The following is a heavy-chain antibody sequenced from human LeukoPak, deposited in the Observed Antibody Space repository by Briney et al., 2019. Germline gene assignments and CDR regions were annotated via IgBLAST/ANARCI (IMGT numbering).Heavy chain of an antibody. CDR2: IRYDGGNK. Sequence: GGSLRLSCAASGFTFSSYGMHWVRQAPGKGLEWVAFIRYDGGNKYYADSVKGRFTISRDNSKNTLYLQMNSLRPEDTAVYYCAGVEGGDWFDPWGQGTLVTVSS. CDR3: AGVEGGDWFDP. CDR1: GFTFSSYG. V-gene: IGHV3-30*02. J-gene: IGHJ5*02. D-gene: IGHD3-16*01.